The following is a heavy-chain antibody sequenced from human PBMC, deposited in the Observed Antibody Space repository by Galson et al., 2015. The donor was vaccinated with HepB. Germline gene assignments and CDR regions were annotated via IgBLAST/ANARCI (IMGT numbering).Heavy chain of an antibody. CDR2: IFAGGGSA. V-gene: IGHV1-46*01. CDR3: ARETPDTYYFDY. CDR1: GYTLTNYH. D-gene: IGHD2-15*01. J-gene: IGHJ4*02. Sequence: SVKVSCEASGYTLTNYHFHWVRQAPGQGPEWMGKIFAGGGSARYAERFKGRVTLTRDSSTSTIYMEVSSLRSDDTAVYYCARETPDTYYFDYWGQGTLVTVSS.